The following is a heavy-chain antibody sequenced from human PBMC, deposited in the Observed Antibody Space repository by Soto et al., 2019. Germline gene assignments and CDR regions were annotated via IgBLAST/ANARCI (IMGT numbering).Heavy chain of an antibody. J-gene: IGHJ4*02. CDR3: AKGGRQWLVTSDFNY. V-gene: IGHV3-30*18. Sequence: VQLVESGGGVVQPGRSLRLSCAAAGFTFSDYAMHWVRQAPGKGLEWVAVVPHDGRNTHYADSVKGRFTISRASSKNTVSLEMTSLRAEDTAVYYCAKGGRQWLVTSDFNYWGQGALVTVSS. D-gene: IGHD6-19*01. CDR2: VPHDGRNT. CDR1: GFTFSDYA.